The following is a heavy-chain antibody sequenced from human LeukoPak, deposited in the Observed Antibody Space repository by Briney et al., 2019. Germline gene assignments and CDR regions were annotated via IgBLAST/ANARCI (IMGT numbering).Heavy chain of an antibody. CDR3: VRDYDWAFDY. V-gene: IGHV3-7*01. D-gene: IGHD1-1*01. J-gene: IGHJ4*02. Sequence: GGSLRLSCGASGFIFRNYWMNWVRQAPGKGLEWVANIKEDGSKKQYVDAVKGRFTISRDNAKNSLYLQMNRLRDDDTAVYYCVRDYDWAFDYWGQGTLVTVSS. CDR2: IKEDGSKK. CDR1: GFIFRNYW.